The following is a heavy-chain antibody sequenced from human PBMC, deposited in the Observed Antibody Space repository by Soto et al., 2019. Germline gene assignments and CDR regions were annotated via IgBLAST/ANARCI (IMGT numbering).Heavy chain of an antibody. CDR3: ANPGGMMVRGWGRGWFDP. CDR1: GFTFNDNA. D-gene: IGHD3-10*01. CDR2: ISGSGGST. Sequence: EVQLVESGGGLVQPGRSLRLSCAASGFTFNDNAMHWVRQAPGKGLEWVSGISGSGGSTYYADSVKGRFTISRDNSKNPLDLQMNSLRAEDRALYYCANPGGMMVRGWGRGWFDPWGQGTLGTVSS. J-gene: IGHJ5*02. V-gene: IGHV3-23*04.